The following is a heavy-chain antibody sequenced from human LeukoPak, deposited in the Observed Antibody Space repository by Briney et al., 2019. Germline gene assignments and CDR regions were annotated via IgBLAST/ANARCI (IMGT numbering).Heavy chain of an antibody. CDR2: INQSGST. V-gene: IGHV4-34*01. J-gene: IGHJ4*02. CDR3: ARASDYYGSGSYYYFDY. D-gene: IGHD3-10*01. Sequence: SETLSLTCAVYGGSFSGYYWSWIRQPPGKGLEWIGEINQSGSTNYNPSLKSRVTISVDTSKNLFSLKLSSVTAADTAVYYCARASDYYGSGSYYYFDYWGQGTLVTVSS. CDR1: GGSFSGYY.